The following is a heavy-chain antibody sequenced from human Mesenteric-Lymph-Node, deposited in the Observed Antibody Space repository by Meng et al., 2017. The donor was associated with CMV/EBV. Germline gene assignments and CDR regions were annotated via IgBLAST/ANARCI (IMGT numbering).Heavy chain of an antibody. CDR3: ARVGSGTTWDYNYYYGMDV. J-gene: IGHJ6*02. CDR2: INPNSGGT. V-gene: IGHV1-2*02. Sequence: ASVKVSCKASGYTFTGYYMHWVRQAPGQGLEWMGWINPNSGGTNYAQKFQGRVTMTRDTSISTAYMELSRLRSDDTAVYYCARVGSGTTWDYNYYYGMDVWGQGTTVTVSS. D-gene: IGHD1-1*01. CDR1: GYTFTGYY.